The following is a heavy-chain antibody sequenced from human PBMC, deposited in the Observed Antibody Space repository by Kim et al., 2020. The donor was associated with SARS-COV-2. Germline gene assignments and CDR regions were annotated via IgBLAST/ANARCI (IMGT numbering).Heavy chain of an antibody. Sequence: GGSLRLSCAASGFTFSSYGMHWVRQAPGKGLEWVAVISYDGSNKYYADSVKGRFTISRDNSKNTLYLQMNSLRAEDTAVYYCAKDQLYYDSSGYAPGYYYYGMDVWGQGTTVTVSS. J-gene: IGHJ6*02. V-gene: IGHV3-30*18. CDR2: ISYDGSNK. D-gene: IGHD3-22*01. CDR3: AKDQLYYDSSGYAPGYYYYGMDV. CDR1: GFTFSSYG.